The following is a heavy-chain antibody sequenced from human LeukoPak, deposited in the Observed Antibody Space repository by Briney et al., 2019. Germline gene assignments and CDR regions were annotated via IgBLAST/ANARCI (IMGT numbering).Heavy chain of an antibody. Sequence: GGSLRLSCAASGFTVSSNYMSWVRLAPGKGLEWVSVIYSGGSTYYADSVKGRFTISRDNSKNTLYLQMNSLRAEDTAVYYCATGQLWELGRGRAYYFDYWGQGTLVTVSS. CDR2: IYSGGST. D-gene: IGHD1-26*01. J-gene: IGHJ4*02. CDR1: GFTVSSNY. CDR3: ATGQLWELGRGRAYYFDY. V-gene: IGHV3-53*01.